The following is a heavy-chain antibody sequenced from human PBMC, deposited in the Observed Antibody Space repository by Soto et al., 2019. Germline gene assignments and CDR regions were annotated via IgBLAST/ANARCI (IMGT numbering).Heavy chain of an antibody. CDR3: AKRRGAGGHFDY. D-gene: IGHD2-15*01. V-gene: IGHV3-23*01. J-gene: IGHJ4*02. CDR2: VSIGGST. CDR1: GFTFSGYA. Sequence: GGSLRLSCAASGFTFSGYAMGWVRQGPGKGLEWVAVVSIGGSTHYADSVRGRFTISRDNSKNTLSLQMNSLTAEDTAVYFCAKRRGAGGHFDYWGQGALVTVS.